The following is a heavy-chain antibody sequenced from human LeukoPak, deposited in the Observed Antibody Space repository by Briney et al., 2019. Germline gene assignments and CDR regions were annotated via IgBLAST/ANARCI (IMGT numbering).Heavy chain of an antibody. CDR1: GFTFSSYS. J-gene: IGHJ4*02. CDR2: ISSSSSYI. CDR3: ARATYSSGWHVDY. Sequence: PGGSLRLSCAASGFTFSSYSMNWVRQAPGKGLEWVSSISSSSSYIYYADSVKGRFTISRDNAKNSLYLQMNSLRAEDTAVYYCARATYSSGWHVDYWGQGTWSPSPQ. V-gene: IGHV3-21*01. D-gene: IGHD6-19*01.